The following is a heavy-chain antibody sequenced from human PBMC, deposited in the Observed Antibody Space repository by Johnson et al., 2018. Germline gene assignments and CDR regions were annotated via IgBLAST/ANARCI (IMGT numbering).Heavy chain of an antibody. D-gene: IGHD4-17*01. CDR2: ISWNSGLI. CDR3: AKLPTTYGDYVGHYAMDV. V-gene: IGHV3-9*01. Sequence: EVQLVESGGALVQPGRSLRVSCVASGFIFDDFAMHWVRQVPGKGLEWVSSISWNSGLIAYADSVKGRFTISRDNAKNSLYLQMNSLRPEDTALYYCAKLPTTYGDYVGHYAMDVWGQGTTVTVS. CDR1: GFIFDDFA. J-gene: IGHJ6*02.